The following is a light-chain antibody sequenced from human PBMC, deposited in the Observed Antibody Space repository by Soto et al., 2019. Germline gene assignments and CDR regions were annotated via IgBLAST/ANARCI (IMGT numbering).Light chain of an antibody. Sequence: EIVLTQSPATLSLSPGERATLSCRASQSVSSYLARYQQKPGQAPRLLIYDASNRATGIPARFSGSGSGTDFTLKISRVEAEDVGVYYCMQPLQTPRTFGQGTKVEIK. CDR3: MQPLQTPRT. CDR1: QSVSSY. J-gene: IGKJ1*01. CDR2: DAS. V-gene: IGKV3-11*01.